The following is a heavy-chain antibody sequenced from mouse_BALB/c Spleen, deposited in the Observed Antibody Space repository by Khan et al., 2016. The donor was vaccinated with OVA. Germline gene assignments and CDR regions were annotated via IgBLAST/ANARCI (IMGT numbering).Heavy chain of an antibody. J-gene: IGHJ3*01. CDR2: IWAGGST. Sequence: VQLVESGPGLVAPSQSLSITCTVSGFSLTNYGVYWVRQPPSEGLEWLGVIWAGGSTNYNSALMSRLSISKDNSKSQVFLKMNSLQTNDTAMYYCDRPYYGSAWFAYWGQGALVTVSA. CDR3: DRPYYGSAWFAY. D-gene: IGHD1-1*01. CDR1: GFSLTNYG. V-gene: IGHV2-9*02.